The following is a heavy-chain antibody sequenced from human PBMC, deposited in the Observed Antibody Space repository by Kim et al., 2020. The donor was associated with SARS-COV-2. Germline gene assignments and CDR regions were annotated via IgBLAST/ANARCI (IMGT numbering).Heavy chain of an antibody. CDR1: GFTFADYG. V-gene: IGHV3-9*01. CDR3: TKGRRQDNYFDY. J-gene: IGHJ4*02. Sequence: GGSLRLSCAASGFTFADYGMHWVRQAPGKGLECVSGISWNGGSIGYGDSVKGRFTISRDNAKNSLYLQMSSLRPEDTALYYCTKGRRQDNYFDYWGQGTLVTVSS. CDR2: ISWNGGSI.